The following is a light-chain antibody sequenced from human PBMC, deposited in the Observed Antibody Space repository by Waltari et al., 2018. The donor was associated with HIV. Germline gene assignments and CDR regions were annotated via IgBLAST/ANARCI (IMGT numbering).Light chain of an antibody. CDR2: DHT. V-gene: IGLV1-51*01. CDR3: GTWDSSLSAWV. J-gene: IGLJ2*01. Sequence: QSVLKQPPSVSAAKGEKVTIPCSGSSSNIGNNFVSWFQQLPGTAPKLLIYDHTRRPSGIPDRFSRSKSGTSATLGITGLQSGDEADYYCGTWDSSLSAWVFGGGTKLTVL. CDR1: SSNIGNNF.